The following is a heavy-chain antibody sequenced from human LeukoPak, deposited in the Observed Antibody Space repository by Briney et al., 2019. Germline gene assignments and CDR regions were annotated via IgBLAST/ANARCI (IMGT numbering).Heavy chain of an antibody. CDR1: GGSISSYY. V-gene: IGHV4-59*05. D-gene: IGHD3-10*01. Sequence: SETLSLTCTVSGGSISSYYWSWIRQPPGKGLEWIGSIYYSGSTYYNPSLKSRVTISVDTSKNQFSLKLSSVTAADTAVYYCARQHPYYYGSGSPDYWGQGTLVTVSS. CDR3: ARQHPYYYGSGSPDY. CDR2: IYYSGST. J-gene: IGHJ4*02.